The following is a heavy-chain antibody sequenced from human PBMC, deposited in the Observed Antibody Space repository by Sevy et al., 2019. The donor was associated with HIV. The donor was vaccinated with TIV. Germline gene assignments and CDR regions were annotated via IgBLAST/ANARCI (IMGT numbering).Heavy chain of an antibody. Sequence: GGSLRLSCAASGFTFSSYDMHWVRQATGRGLEWVSAIGTAGDTYYPGSVKGRFTISRENAKNSLYLQMNSLRAGDTAVYYCARDRLVTGKYYYYYGMDVWGQETTVTVSS. CDR2: IGTAGDT. V-gene: IGHV3-13*01. CDR1: GFTFSSYD. D-gene: IGHD5-12*01. CDR3: ARDRLVTGKYYYYYGMDV. J-gene: IGHJ6*02.